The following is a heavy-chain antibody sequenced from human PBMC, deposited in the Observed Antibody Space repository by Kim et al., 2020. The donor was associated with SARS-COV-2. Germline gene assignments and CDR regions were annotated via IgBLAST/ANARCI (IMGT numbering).Heavy chain of an antibody. Sequence: GGSLRLSCAASGFTFSSYAMSWVRQAPGKGLEWVSAISGSGGSTYYADSVKGRFTISRDNSKNTLYLQMNSLRAEDTAVYYCAKEGYDYVWGSYRHYYFDYWGQGTLVTVSS. J-gene: IGHJ4*02. D-gene: IGHD3-16*02. CDR3: AKEGYDYVWGSYRHYYFDY. V-gene: IGHV3-23*01. CDR1: GFTFSSYA. CDR2: ISGSGGST.